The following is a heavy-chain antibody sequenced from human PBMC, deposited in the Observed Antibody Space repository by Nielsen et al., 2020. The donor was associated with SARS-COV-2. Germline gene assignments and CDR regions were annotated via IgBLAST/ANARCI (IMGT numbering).Heavy chain of an antibody. J-gene: IGHJ3*02. D-gene: IGHD1-26*01. CDR1: GVSITYYY. CDR2: FDTSGTT. V-gene: IGHV4-4*07. Sequence: TLSLTCGVSGVSITYYYWTWIRQTAGKGLEWIGHFDTSGTTFYNPSLKSRVIMSVDTSKNQFSLKMTSVTAADTAVYYCARVLGRLQYENSGGRAFDIWGQGTMVTVSS. CDR3: ARVLGRLQYENSGGRAFDI.